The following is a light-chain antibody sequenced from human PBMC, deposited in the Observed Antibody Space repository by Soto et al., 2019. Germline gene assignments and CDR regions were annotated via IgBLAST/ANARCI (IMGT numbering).Light chain of an antibody. CDR2: DAS. CDR1: QSVSSL. J-gene: IGKJ2*01. V-gene: IGKV3-11*01. Sequence: EIVLTQSPATLTLSPGERATLSCRASQSVSSLLAWYQQKPGQAPRLLIYDASNRATGIPARFSGSGSGTDFTLTISSLEPEDFAVYYCQHRSDGPLTFGQGTKLEI. CDR3: QHRSDGPLT.